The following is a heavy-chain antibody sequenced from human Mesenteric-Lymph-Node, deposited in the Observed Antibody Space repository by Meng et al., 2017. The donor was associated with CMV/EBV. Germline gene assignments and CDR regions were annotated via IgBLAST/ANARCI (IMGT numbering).Heavy chain of an antibody. V-gene: IGHV3-30*02. CDR2: MRYDGSNE. J-gene: IGHJ4*02. CDR3: AKDLGESGTPMG. D-gene: IGHD3-10*01. Sequence: GESLKISCAASGFTFSSYGMHWVRQAPGKGLEWVSFMRYDGSNEYYADSVKGRFTISRDNSKNTLYLQMNSLRAEDTAVYYCAKDLGESGTPMGWGQGTLVTVSS. CDR1: GFTFSSYG.